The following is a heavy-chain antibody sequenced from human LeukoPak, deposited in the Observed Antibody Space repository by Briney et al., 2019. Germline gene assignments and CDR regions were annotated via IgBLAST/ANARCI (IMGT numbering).Heavy chain of an antibody. Sequence: ASVKVSCKAPGYTFTGYLMHWVRQAPGQGLEWMGWINPNSGGTIYPQKFRGRVTMTRDTSISTAFMELSRLTSDDTAVYYCARDRDCTSTSCYYYYMDVWGKGTTVSVSS. V-gene: IGHV1-2*02. D-gene: IGHD2-2*01. CDR3: ARDRDCTSTSCYYYYMDV. J-gene: IGHJ6*03. CDR1: GYTFTGYL. CDR2: INPNSGGT.